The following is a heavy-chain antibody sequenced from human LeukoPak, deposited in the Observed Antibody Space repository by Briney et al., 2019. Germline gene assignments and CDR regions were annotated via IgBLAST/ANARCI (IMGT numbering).Heavy chain of an antibody. V-gene: IGHV1-69*01. CDR1: GGTFSSYA. CDR3: ARDARGYSYGTETFDY. D-gene: IGHD5-18*01. Sequence: SVKVSCKASGGTFSSYAISWVRQAPGQGLEWMGGIIPIFGTANYAQKFQGRVTITADESASTAYMELSSLRSEDTAVYYCARDARGYSYGTETFDYWGQGTLVTVSS. J-gene: IGHJ4*02. CDR2: IIPIFGTA.